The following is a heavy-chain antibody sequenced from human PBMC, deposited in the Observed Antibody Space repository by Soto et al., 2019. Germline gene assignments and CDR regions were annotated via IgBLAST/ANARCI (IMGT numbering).Heavy chain of an antibody. CDR3: AADLKQLGSGYYYYYYMDV. V-gene: IGHV1-58*02. CDR2: IVVGSGNT. Sequence: GASVKVSCKASGFTFTSSAMQWVRQARGQRLEWIGWIVVGSGNTNYAQKLQERVTITRDMSTSTAYMELSSLRSEDTAVYYCAADLKQLGSGYYYYYYMDVWGKGTTVTVSS. J-gene: IGHJ6*03. D-gene: IGHD6-6*01. CDR1: GFTFTSSA.